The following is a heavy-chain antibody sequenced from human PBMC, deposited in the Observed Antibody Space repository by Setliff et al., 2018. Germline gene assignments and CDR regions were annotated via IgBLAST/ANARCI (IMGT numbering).Heavy chain of an antibody. CDR3: AKSTALDY. V-gene: IGHV3-30-3*01. D-gene: IGHD5-18*01. CDR1: GFTFSSYA. CDR2: ISYDGSNK. J-gene: IGHJ4*02. Sequence: GGSLRLSCAASGFTFSSYAMHWVRQAPGKGLEWVAVISYDGSNKYYADSVKGRFTISRDNSKNTLYLQMNSLRAEDTAVYYCAKSTALDYWGQGTLVTVS.